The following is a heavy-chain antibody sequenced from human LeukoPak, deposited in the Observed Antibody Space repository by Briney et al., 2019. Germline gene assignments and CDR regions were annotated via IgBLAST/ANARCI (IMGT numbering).Heavy chain of an antibody. V-gene: IGHV4-34*01. CDR3: ARHYGYGSSSANLDY. J-gene: IGHJ4*02. CDR1: GGPFSGYY. CDR2: INHSGST. D-gene: IGHD6-6*01. Sequence: PSETLSLTCAVYGGPFSGYYWSWIRQPPGKGLEWIGEINHSGSTNYNPSLKSRVTISVDTSKNQFSLKLSSVTAADTAVYYCARHYGYGSSSANLDYWGQGTLVTVSS.